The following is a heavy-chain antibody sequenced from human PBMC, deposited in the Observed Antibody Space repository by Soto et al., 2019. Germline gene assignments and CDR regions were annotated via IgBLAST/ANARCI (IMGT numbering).Heavy chain of an antibody. Sequence: ASVKVSCKASGGTFSSYAISWVRQAPGQGLEWMGGIIPIFGTANYAQKFQGRVTITADESTSTAYMELSSLRSEDTAVYYCASYYDILTGYRKWGPYYFDYWGQGTLVTVSS. CDR2: IIPIFGTA. D-gene: IGHD3-9*01. V-gene: IGHV1-69*13. CDR1: GGTFSSYA. CDR3: ASYYDILTGYRKWGPYYFDY. J-gene: IGHJ4*02.